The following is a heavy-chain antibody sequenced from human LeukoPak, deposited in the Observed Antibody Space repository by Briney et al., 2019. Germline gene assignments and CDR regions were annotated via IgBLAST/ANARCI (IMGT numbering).Heavy chain of an antibody. V-gene: IGHV4-38-2*02. J-gene: IGHJ6*03. CDR3: ARTYRGVITVNIYYYYYYMDV. Sequence: PSETLSLTCTVSGYSISSGYYWGWIRQPPGKGLEWIGSIYHSGSTYYNPSLKSRVTISVDTSKNQFSLKLSSVTAADTAVYYCARTYRGVITVNIYYYYYYMDVWGKGTTVTISS. D-gene: IGHD3-10*01. CDR2: IYHSGST. CDR1: GYSISSGYY.